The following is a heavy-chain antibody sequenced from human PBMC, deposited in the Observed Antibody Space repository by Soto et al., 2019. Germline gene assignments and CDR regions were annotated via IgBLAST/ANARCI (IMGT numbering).Heavy chain of an antibody. CDR3: ARVSLYSSYYFDY. Sequence: SETLSLTCAVYGGSFSGYYWSWIRQPPGKGLEWIGEINHSGSTNYNPSLKSRVTRSVDTSKNQFSLRLSSVTAADTAVYYCARVSLYSSYYFDYWGQGTLVTVSS. V-gene: IGHV4-34*01. J-gene: IGHJ4*02. CDR2: INHSGST. D-gene: IGHD6-6*01. CDR1: GGSFSGYY.